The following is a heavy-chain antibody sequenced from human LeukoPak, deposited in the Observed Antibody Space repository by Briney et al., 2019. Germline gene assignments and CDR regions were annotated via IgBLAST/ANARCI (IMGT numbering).Heavy chain of an antibody. CDR3: ARAPTLNYYYYYMYV. CDR2: IYSGGST. CDR1: GFTVSSNY. Sequence: GGSLRLSCAASGFTVSSNYMSWVRQAPGKGLEWVSVIYSGGSTYYADSVKGRFTISRDNSKNTLYLQMNSLRAEDTAVYYCARAPTLNYYYYYMYVWGKGTTVTVSS. V-gene: IGHV3-53*01. J-gene: IGHJ6*03.